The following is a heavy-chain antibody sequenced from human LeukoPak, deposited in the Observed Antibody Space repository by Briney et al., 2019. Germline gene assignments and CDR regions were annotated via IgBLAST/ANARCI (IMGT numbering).Heavy chain of an antibody. CDR3: ARYLHGDYPWYYYYMDV. D-gene: IGHD4-17*01. CDR1: GGTFSSYA. J-gene: IGHJ6*03. CDR2: IIPIFGTA. V-gene: IGHV1-69*13. Sequence: SVKVSCKASGGTFSSYAISWVRQAPGQGLEWMGGIIPIFGTANYAQKFQGRVTITADESTTTAYMELSSLRSDDTAVYYCARYLHGDYPWYYYYMDVWGKGTTVTVSS.